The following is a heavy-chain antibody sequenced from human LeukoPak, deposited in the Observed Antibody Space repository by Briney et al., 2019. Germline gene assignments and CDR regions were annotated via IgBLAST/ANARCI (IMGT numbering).Heavy chain of an antibody. D-gene: IGHD1-26*01. J-gene: IGHJ6*02. Sequence: ASVKVSCKASGYTFTSYDINWVRQATGQGLEWMXXMNPNSGNTGYAQKFQGRVTMTRNTSISTAYMELSSLRSEDTAVYYCARVEWELLYYYGMDVWGQGTTVTVSS. CDR1: GYTFTSYD. CDR2: MNPNSGNT. V-gene: IGHV1-8*01. CDR3: ARVEWELLYYYGMDV.